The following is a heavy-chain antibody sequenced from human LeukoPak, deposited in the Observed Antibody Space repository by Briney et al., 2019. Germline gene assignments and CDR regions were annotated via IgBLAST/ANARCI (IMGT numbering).Heavy chain of an antibody. D-gene: IGHD3/OR15-3a*01. V-gene: IGHV3-30*04. CDR1: GFTFSSYA. CDR2: ISYDGSNK. CDR3: ARDSGFSGTQRGEY. Sequence: GGSLRLSCAASGFTFSSYAMNWVRQAPGKGLEWVAVISYDGSNKYYADSVKGRFTISRDSYKNTLYLQMNSLSAEDTAVYYCARDSGFSGTQRGEYWGQGTLVTVSS. J-gene: IGHJ4*02.